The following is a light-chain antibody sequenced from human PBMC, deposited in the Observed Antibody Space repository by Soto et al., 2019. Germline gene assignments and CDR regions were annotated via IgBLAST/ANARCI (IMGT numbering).Light chain of an antibody. J-gene: IGLJ2*01. CDR3: SSYTSSNTLI. CDR1: SSDVGGYNY. V-gene: IGLV2-14*01. Sequence: QSALTQPASVSGSPGQSITISCTGTSSDVGGYNYVSWYQQYPGKAPKVMIYEVTNRPSGVSNRFSGSKSGNTASLTISGLQAEGEADYYCSSYTSSNTLIFGGGTKVTVL. CDR2: EVT.